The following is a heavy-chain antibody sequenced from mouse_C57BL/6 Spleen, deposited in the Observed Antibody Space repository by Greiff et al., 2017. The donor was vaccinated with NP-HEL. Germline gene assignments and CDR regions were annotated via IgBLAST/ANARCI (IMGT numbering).Heavy chain of an antibody. D-gene: IGHD2-1*01. J-gene: IGHJ4*01. Sequence: QVQLQQSGPGLVQPSQSLSITCTVSGFSLTSYGVHWVRQPPGKGLEWLGVIWSGGSTDYNAAFISRLSISKDNSKSQVFFKMNSLHADDTAIYYCATYGNYGYYAMDYWGQGTSVTVSS. CDR3: ATYGNYGYYAMDY. CDR2: IWSGGST. CDR1: GFSLTSYG. V-gene: IGHV2-4*01.